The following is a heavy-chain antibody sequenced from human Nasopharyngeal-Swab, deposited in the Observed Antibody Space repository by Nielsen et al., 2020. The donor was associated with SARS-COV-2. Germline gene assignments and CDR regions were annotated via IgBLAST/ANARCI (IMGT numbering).Heavy chain of an antibody. CDR2: ISSSSSYT. CDR3: ARGTATGWFDP. Sequence: GVPLTLSCAASGLTFSDYYMSWIRQAPGKGLEWVSYISSSSSYTNYADSVKGRFTISRDNAKNSLYLQMNSLRAEDTAVYSCARGTATGWFDPWGQGTLVTVSS. CDR1: GLTFSDYY. J-gene: IGHJ5*02. D-gene: IGHD4-17*01. V-gene: IGHV3-11*05.